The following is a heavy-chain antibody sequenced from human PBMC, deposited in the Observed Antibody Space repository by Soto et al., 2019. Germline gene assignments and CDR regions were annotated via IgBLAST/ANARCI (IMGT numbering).Heavy chain of an antibody. Sequence: EVHLVQSGGGLVQPGGSLKLSCAASGFIFSGSAMHWVRQASGKGLEWVGRIGRKAKNYATEYGASVEGRFTISRDDSKNTTFLLMNSLNSAYTAVYFCVSQWLVVRPVDHWGQGTLVTVSS. CDR3: VSQWLVVRPVDH. V-gene: IGHV3-73*02. D-gene: IGHD6-19*01. J-gene: IGHJ4*02. CDR2: IGRKAKNYAT. CDR1: GFIFSGSA.